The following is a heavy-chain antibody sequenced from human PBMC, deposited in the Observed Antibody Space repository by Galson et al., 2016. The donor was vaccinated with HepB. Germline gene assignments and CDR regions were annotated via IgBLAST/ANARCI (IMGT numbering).Heavy chain of an antibody. CDR3: ARDYRPYEYIWGSDHHYAYYYGMDV. Sequence: SVKVSCKASGYTLTSYYMHWVREAPGQGLEWMGIINPSGGSTTYAQKFEGRVNMTRDKSTSTMYMELSSLRSEDTAVYYCARDYRPYEYIWGSDHHYAYYYGMDVWGKGTTVTVSS. J-gene: IGHJ6*04. CDR1: GYTLTSYY. D-gene: IGHD3-16*02. CDR2: INPSGGST. V-gene: IGHV1-46*03.